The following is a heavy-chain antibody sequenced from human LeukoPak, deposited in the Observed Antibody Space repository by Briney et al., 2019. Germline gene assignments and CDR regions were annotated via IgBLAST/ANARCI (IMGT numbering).Heavy chain of an antibody. CDR1: GYTFTSYG. CDR3: ARDRYGMATSPTDLHY. V-gene: IGHV1-18*01. J-gene: IGHJ4*02. CDR2: ICAYNGNT. Sequence: ASVKVSCKASGYTFTSYGIRWVRQAPGQGLEWMGWICAYNGNTNYAQNLQGRVTMTTDTSIFISYMELRSLRSDDTAVYYCARDRYGMATSPTDLHYWGQGTLVTVSS. D-gene: IGHD5-24*01.